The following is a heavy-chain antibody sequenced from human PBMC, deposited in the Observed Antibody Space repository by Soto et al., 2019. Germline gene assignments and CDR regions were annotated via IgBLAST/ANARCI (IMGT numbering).Heavy chain of an antibody. CDR2: INPNSGGT. V-gene: IGHV1-2*02. Sequence: ASVKVSCKASGFIFSAYYIYWVQQAPGQGLEWIGWINPNSGGTNNAQKFQGRVTMTRHTSTSTVYMELSALIPADTTVYYCARSLLDEYSSSWRSAYYGMDVWGQGTTVPVSS. J-gene: IGHJ6*02. D-gene: IGHD6-13*01. CDR1: GFIFSAYY. CDR3: ARSLLDEYSSSWRSAYYGMDV.